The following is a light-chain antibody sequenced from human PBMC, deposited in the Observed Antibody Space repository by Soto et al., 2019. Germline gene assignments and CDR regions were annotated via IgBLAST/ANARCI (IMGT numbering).Light chain of an antibody. CDR1: QGINSY. CDR2: AAS. CDR3: QQINSSPIT. V-gene: IGKV1-9*01. Sequence: DIQLTQSPSFLSASVGDRVTITCRASQGINSYLAWYQQKPGKVPKLLIYAASTLQSGVPSRFSGSVSGTEFTLPISSLQPEDFATYYCQQINSSPITFGQGTRLEIK. J-gene: IGKJ5*01.